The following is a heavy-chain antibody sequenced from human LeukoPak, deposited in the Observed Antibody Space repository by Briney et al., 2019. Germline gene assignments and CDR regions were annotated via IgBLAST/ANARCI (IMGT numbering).Heavy chain of an antibody. Sequence: PGGSLRLSCAASGFTVSSNYMNWVRQAPGQGLEWASVINSGGSTHYADSVKGRFTISRDNSKNTLYLQMNSLRAEDTAVYYCARDLYYYGSGSDNFLYYWGQGTLVTVSS. V-gene: IGHV3-53*01. D-gene: IGHD3-10*01. CDR2: INSGGST. CDR1: GFTVSSNY. CDR3: ARDLYYYGSGSDNFLYY. J-gene: IGHJ4*02.